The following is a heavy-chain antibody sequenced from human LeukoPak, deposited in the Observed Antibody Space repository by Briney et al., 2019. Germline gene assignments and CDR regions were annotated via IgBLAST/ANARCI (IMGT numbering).Heavy chain of an antibody. D-gene: IGHD6-19*01. CDR3: ARDPDSSGWSSIEY. V-gene: IGHV3-74*01. Sequence: GGSLRLSCAASGFTFSRYWMHWVRQAPGKGLVWVSRINSDGRSTNYADSVKGRFTISRDNAKNTLYLQMNSLRAEDTAVYYCARDPDSSGWSSIEYWGQGTLVTVSS. J-gene: IGHJ4*02. CDR1: GFTFSRYW. CDR2: INSDGRST.